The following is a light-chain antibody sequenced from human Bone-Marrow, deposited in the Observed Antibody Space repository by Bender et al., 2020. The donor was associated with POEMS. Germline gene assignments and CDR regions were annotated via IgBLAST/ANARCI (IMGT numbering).Light chain of an antibody. CDR2: EVF. Sequence: QSALTQTPSASWSPGQSVTISCTGTSSDFGTYDLVSWYQHHPGKAPKLMIYEVFKRPSGVSNRFSGSKSGNTASLTISGLQAEDEADYYCCSYAGSSTFYVFGTGTKVTVL. CDR3: CSYAGSSTFYV. J-gene: IGLJ1*01. V-gene: IGLV2-23*02. CDR1: SSDFGTYDL.